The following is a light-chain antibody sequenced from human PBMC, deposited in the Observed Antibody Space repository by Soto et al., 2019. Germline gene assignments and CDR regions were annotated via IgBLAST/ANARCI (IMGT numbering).Light chain of an antibody. Sequence: QSVPTQPASVSGSPGQSITISCTGSGSDVGAYNYVSWYQQYPGKAPKLMIFEVTNRPSGVSDRFSGSKSGNTASLTISRLQAEDEADYYCSSYASGSTPVVFGGGTKLTVL. J-gene: IGLJ2*01. CDR3: SSYASGSTPVV. CDR1: GSDVGAYNY. V-gene: IGLV2-14*01. CDR2: EVT.